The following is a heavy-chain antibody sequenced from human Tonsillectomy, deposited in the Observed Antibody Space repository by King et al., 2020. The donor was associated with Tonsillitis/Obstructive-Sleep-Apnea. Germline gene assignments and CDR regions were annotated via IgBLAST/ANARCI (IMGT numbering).Heavy chain of an antibody. CDR1: GFTFSSYA. Sequence: VQLVESGGGVVQPGRSLRLSCAASGFTFSSYAMHWVRQAPGKGLEWVAVISYDGSNKYYADSVKGRFTISRDNSKNMLYLQMNSLRAEDTAVYYCARDRSSGWYDAFDIWGQGTMVTVSS. CDR3: ARDRSSGWYDAFDI. D-gene: IGHD6-19*01. V-gene: IGHV3-30*04. J-gene: IGHJ3*02. CDR2: ISYDGSNK.